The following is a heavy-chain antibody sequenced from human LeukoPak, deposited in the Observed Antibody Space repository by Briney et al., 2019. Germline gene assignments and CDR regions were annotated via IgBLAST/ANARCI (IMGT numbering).Heavy chain of an antibody. CDR3: AREFVGIAASRYYFDY. CDR2: IYTSGST. CDR1: GGSISSYY. Sequence: SETLSLTCTVPGGSISSYYWSWIRQPAGKGLEWIGRIYTSGSTNYNPSLKSRVTISVDKSKNQFSLKLSSVTAADTAVYYCAREFVGIAASRYYFDYWGQGTLVTVSS. D-gene: IGHD6-13*01. V-gene: IGHV4-4*07. J-gene: IGHJ4*02.